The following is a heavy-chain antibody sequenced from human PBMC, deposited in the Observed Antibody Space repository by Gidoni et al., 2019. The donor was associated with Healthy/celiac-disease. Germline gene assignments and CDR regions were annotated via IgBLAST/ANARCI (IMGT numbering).Heavy chain of an antibody. D-gene: IGHD6-25*01. CDR3: ASTTSANYFDY. J-gene: IGHJ4*02. CDR2: IIPILGIA. V-gene: IGHV1-69*04. CDR1: GGTFSSYA. Sequence: QVQLVQSGAEVKKPGSSVKVSCKASGGTFSSYAISWVRQAPGQGLEWMGRIIPILGIANYAQKFQGRVTITADKSTSTAYMELSSLRSEDTAVYYCASTTSANYFDYWGQGTLVTVSS.